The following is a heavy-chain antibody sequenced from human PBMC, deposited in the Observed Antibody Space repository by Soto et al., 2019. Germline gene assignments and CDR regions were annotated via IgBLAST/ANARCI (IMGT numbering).Heavy chain of an antibody. D-gene: IGHD4-4*01. CDR1: GGSISSGDYY. V-gene: IGHV4-30-4*01. CDR2: IYYSGST. CDR3: ARSTVTTWYFDY. Sequence: SETLSLTCTVSGGSISSGDYYWRWIRQPPGKGLEWIGYIYYSGSTYYNPSLKSRVTISVDTSKNQFSLKLSSVTAADTAVYYCARSTVTTWYFDYWGQGTLVTVSS. J-gene: IGHJ4*02.